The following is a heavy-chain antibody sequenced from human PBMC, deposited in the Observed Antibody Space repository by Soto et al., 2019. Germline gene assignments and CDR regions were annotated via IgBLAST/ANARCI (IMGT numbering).Heavy chain of an antibody. Sequence: SVKVSCKTSGGTFSRHAINWVRQAPGQGLEWMGGIIPLFGTTNYAQKFKGRVTISADESTSTAYMELSSLTSEDAAVYYCARAAIHGSSWYFGFDPWGQGTLVTVS. CDR2: IIPLFGTT. D-gene: IGHD6-13*01. J-gene: IGHJ5*02. CDR1: GGTFSRHA. CDR3: ARAAIHGSSWYFGFDP. V-gene: IGHV1-69*13.